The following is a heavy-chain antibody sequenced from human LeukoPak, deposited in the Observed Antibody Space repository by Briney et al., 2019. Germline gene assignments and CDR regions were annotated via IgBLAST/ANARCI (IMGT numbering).Heavy chain of an antibody. D-gene: IGHD3-9*01. CDR2: IIPIFGTA. V-gene: IGHV1-69*13. CDR1: GGTFISYA. J-gene: IGHJ4*02. CDR3: AVLRSDYDILTGYYSPLDY. Sequence: SVNVSCKASGGTFISYAISWVRQAPGQGLEWMGGIIPIFGTANYAQKFQGRVTITADESTSTAYMELSSLRSEDTAVYYCAVLRSDYDILTGYYSPLDYWGQGTLVTVSS.